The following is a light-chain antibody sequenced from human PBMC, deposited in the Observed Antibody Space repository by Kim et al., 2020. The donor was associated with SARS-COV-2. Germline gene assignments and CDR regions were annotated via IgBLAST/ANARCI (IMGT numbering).Light chain of an antibody. CDR1: QGVSSY. CDR2: DAS. V-gene: IGKV3-11*01. CDR3: QHSRA. Sequence: ATLSVSPGERATLSCRASQGVSSYLAWYQQKPGQAPRLLIYDASNRATGIPARFSGSGSGTDFTLTISSLESEDFAVYYCQHSRAFGQGTKVDIK. J-gene: IGKJ1*01.